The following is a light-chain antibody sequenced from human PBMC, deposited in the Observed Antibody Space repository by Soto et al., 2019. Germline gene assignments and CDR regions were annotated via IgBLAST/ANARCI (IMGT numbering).Light chain of an antibody. V-gene: IGKV1-5*01. CDR1: QSVGSD. CDR2: DAS. Sequence: DIHMTQSPSTLSASVGDRVNITCRASQSVGSDLAWYQQKPGEVPTLLIYDASTLTSGVPPRFSGGGSGTDFTLTITSLQPDDFATYYCQHYDRYPYTFGQGTKLEI. J-gene: IGKJ2*01. CDR3: QHYDRYPYT.